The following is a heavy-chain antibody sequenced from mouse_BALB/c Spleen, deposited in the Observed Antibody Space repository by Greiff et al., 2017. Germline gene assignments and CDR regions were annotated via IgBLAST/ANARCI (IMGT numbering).Heavy chain of an antibody. Sequence: EVQLVESGGGLVQPGGSLRLSCATSGFTFTDYYMSWVRQPPGKALEWLGFIRNKANGYTTEYSASVKGRFTISRDNSQSILYLQMNTLRAEDSATYYCARASTIDCDYWGQGTTLTVSS. CDR1: GFTFTDYY. J-gene: IGHJ2*01. CDR3: ARASTIDCDY. CDR2: IRNKANGYTT. V-gene: IGHV7-3*02. D-gene: IGHD2-1*01.